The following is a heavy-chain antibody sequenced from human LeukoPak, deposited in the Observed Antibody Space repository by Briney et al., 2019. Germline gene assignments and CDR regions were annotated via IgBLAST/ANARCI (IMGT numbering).Heavy chain of an antibody. CDR1: GYTFTGYY. Sequence: ASVKVSCKASGYTFTGYYMHWVRQAPGQGLEWMGWINPNSGGTNYAQKFQGRVTMTRDTSISTAYMELSRLGSDDTAVYYCAREPEGAAGPHFDYWGQGTLVTVSS. J-gene: IGHJ4*02. D-gene: IGHD6-13*01. CDR3: AREPEGAAGPHFDY. V-gene: IGHV1-2*02. CDR2: INPNSGGT.